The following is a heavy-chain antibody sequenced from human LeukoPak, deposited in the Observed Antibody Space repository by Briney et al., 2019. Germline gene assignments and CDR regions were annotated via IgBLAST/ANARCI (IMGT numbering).Heavy chain of an antibody. J-gene: IGHJ4*02. CDR2: LYSSGDT. Sequence: TPSETLSLTCTVSGGSISGYYWNWVRQPADRGLEWIGRLYSSGDTYYNPSLKSRLTMSVDTSKNQFSLKLRSVTAADTAVYYCARGSSGSTKRYYFDSWGQGALVTVPS. V-gene: IGHV4-4*07. CDR3: ARGSSGSTKRYYFDS. D-gene: IGHD6-19*01. CDR1: GGSISGYY.